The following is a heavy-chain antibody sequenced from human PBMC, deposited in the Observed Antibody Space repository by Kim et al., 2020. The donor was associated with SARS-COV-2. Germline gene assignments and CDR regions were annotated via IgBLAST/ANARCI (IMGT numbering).Heavy chain of an antibody. J-gene: IGHJ6*02. V-gene: IGHV1-69*13. CDR3: ARGVLMVYAMPPRYGMDV. CDR1: GGTFSSYA. D-gene: IGHD2-8*01. CDR2: IIPIFGTA. Sequence: SVKVSCKASGGTFSSYAISWVRQAPGQGLEWMGGIIPIFGTANYAQKFQGRVTITADESTSTAYMELSSLRSEDTAVYYCARGVLMVYAMPPRYGMDVWGQGTTVTVSS.